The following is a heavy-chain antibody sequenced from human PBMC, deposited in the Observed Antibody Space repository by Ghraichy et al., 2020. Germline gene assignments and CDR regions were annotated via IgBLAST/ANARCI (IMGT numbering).Heavy chain of an antibody. CDR3: ARLDYDTSGSFDY. CDR2: IWYDGSNK. J-gene: IGHJ4*02. CDR1: GSTFSSYG. V-gene: IGHV3-33*01. D-gene: IGHD3-22*01. Sequence: GESMNISCAASGSTFSSYGMHWVRQAPGKGLEWVAVIWYDGSNKYCEDSVKGRFTISRDKSKKTLYLQMNSLRAEDTAVYYCARLDYDTSGSFDYWGQGTLVTVSS.